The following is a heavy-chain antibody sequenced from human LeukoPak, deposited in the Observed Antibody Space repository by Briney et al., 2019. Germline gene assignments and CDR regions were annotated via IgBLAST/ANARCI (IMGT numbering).Heavy chain of an antibody. J-gene: IGHJ4*02. CDR1: GFTFSSYA. D-gene: IGHD3-10*01. V-gene: IGHV3-23*01. CDR2: ISGSGGST. Sequence: AGGSLRLSCAASGFTFSSYAMSWVRQAPGKGLEWVSAISGSGGSTYYADSVKGRFTISRDNSKNTLYLQMNSLRAEDTAVYYCAKSDGSGSYYIGGGVFDYWGQGTLVTVSS. CDR3: AKSDGSGSYYIGGGVFDY.